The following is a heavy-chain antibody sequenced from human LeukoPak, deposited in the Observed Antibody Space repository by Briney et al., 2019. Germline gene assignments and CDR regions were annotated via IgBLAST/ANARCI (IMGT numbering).Heavy chain of an antibody. V-gene: IGHV3-23*01. CDR2: LSGSGHSK. D-gene: IGHD4-17*01. J-gene: IGHJ4*02. CDR3: AKVIYGDYVYGGTSFDY. CDR1: GFTFSSYW. Sequence: QPGGSLRLSCAASGFTFSSYWMSWVRQAPGKGLEWVSSLSGSGHSKDYIDSVKGRFIISRDNSKNTLYLQMNSLRAEDTAVYYCAKVIYGDYVYGGTSFDYWGQGTLVTVSS.